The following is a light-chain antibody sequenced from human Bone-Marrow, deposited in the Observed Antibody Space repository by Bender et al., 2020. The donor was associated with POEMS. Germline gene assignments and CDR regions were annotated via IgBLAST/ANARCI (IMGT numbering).Light chain of an antibody. CDR3: QVWDSSSDLRV. V-gene: IGLV3-21*02. Sequence: SYVLTQPPSVSVAPGQTARITCGGNNIGIKRVHWYQQKPGQAPVLVLYDDSDRPTGISERFSGSNSGNTATLTISRVEAGDEADYYCQVWDSSSDLRVFGGGTKLPVL. CDR1: NIGIKR. CDR2: DDS. J-gene: IGLJ3*02.